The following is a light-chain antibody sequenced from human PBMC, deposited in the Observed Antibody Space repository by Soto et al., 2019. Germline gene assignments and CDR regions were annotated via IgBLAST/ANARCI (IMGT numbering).Light chain of an antibody. J-gene: IGLJ2*01. V-gene: IGLV1-44*01. CDR3: AAWDGSLNNVL. Sequence: SGLTQPRSASGTPGQRVTISCYGSGSSIGTNTVNWYRQLPGTAPKLLIYGNNQRPSGVPDRFSGSKSGTSASLAISGLQSEDEADYYCAAWDGSLNNVLFGGGTKVTVL. CDR2: GNN. CDR1: GSSIGTNT.